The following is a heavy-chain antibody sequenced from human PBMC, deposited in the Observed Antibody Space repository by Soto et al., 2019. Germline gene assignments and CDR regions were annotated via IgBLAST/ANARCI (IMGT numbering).Heavy chain of an antibody. CDR2: IIPIFGTA. V-gene: IGHV1-69*13. CDR3: ASHLPRGYSYLFDY. J-gene: IGHJ4*02. CDR1: GGTFSSYA. D-gene: IGHD5-18*01. Sequence: SVKVSCKASGGTFSSYAISWVRQAPGQGLEWMGGIIPIFGTANYAQKFQGRVTITADESTSTAYMELSSLRSEDTAVYYCASHLPRGYSYLFDYWGQGTLVTVSS.